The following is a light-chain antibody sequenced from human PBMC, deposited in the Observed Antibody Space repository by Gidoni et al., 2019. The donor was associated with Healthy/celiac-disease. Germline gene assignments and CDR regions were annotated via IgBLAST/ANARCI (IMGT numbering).Light chain of an antibody. CDR3: QQYYSYPLT. V-gene: IGKV1-8*01. CDR1: QGISSY. Sequence: AIRMTQSPSSLSASTGDRVTITCRASQGISSYLAWYQQKPGKAPKLLIYAASTLQSGVPSRFSGSGSGTDFTLTISWLQSEDFATYYCQQYYSYPLTFGPGTKVDIK. CDR2: AAS. J-gene: IGKJ3*01.